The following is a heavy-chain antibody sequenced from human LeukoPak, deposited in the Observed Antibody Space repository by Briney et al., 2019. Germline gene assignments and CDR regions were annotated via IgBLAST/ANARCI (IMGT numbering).Heavy chain of an antibody. CDR1: GESFRGYY. CDR2: INHSGST. CDR3: ARGLGCSYGHRGLAY. Sequence: SETLSLTCAVYGESFRGYYWSWIRQPPGKGLEWIGEINHSGSTNYNPSLKSRVTISVDTSKNQFSLKLSSVTAADTAVYYCARGLGCSYGHRGLAYWGQGTLVTVSS. V-gene: IGHV4-34*01. D-gene: IGHD5-18*01. J-gene: IGHJ4*02.